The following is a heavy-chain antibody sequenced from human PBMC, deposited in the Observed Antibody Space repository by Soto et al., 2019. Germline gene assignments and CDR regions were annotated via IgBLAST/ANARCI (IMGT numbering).Heavy chain of an antibody. V-gene: IGHV3-23*01. J-gene: IGHJ5*02. CDR3: AKLPWEVATS. Sequence: GGSLRLSCAASGFTFSSYAMSWVRQAPGKGLEWVSAISGSGGSTYYADSVKGRLTISRDNSKNTVYLQMNSLEAEDTAVYYCAKLPWEVATSWGQGTMVTVYS. CDR1: GFTFSSYA. CDR2: ISGSGGST. D-gene: IGHD1-26*01.